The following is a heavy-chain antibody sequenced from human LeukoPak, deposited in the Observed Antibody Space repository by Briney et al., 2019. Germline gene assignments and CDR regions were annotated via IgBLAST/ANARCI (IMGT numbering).Heavy chain of an antibody. CDR2: IYNSGGT. CDR1: GGSISSNY. J-gene: IGHJ3*02. V-gene: IGHV4-59*01. CDR3: ASERLYAFDI. Sequence: KTSETLSLTCTVSGGSISSNYWSWTRQPPGKGLEWIAYIYNSGGTNYNPSLKSRVTISVDTSKNQFSLKLSSLTAADTAMYYCASERLYAFDIWGQGTMVTVSS.